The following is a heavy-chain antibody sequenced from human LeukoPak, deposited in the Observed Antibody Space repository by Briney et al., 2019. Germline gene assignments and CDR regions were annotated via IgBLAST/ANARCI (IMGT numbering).Heavy chain of an antibody. CDR3: AKDDYYDTSGYRD. D-gene: IGHD3-22*01. V-gene: IGHV3-30*18. CDR1: GFTFSDYY. Sequence: GGSLRLSCAASGFTFSDYYMSWIRQAPGKGLEWVAVISYDVGKKYYADSVKGRFTISRDNSKNTLYLQMNSLRAEDTAVYYCAKDDYYDTSGYRDWGQGTLVTVSS. CDR2: ISYDVGKK. J-gene: IGHJ4*02.